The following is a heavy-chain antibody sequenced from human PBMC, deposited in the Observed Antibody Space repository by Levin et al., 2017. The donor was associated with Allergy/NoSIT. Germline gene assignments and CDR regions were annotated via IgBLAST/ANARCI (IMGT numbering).Heavy chain of an antibody. J-gene: IGHJ4*02. Sequence: GESLKISCKASGYTFTDYYMHWVRQAPGQGLEWMGWMNPKTGDTNYEHRFQGRVTMTRDTSISTAYMELSSLSSDDTAVFYCARGRLLGQENTSPHEYWGQGTLVTVSS. D-gene: IGHD2-2*01. CDR3: ARGRLLGQENTSPHEY. CDR2: MNPKTGDT. V-gene: IGHV1-2*07. CDR1: GYTFTDYY.